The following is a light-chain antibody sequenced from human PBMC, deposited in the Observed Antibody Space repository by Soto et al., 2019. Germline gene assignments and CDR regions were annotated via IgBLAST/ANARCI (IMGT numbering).Light chain of an antibody. Sequence: EIVLTQSPGTLSLSPGERATLACRASQSVNSSYFAWYQQKSGQAPRLLIYGASSRATDIPDKFSGSGSGPDFTLTISRLEPEDFAVYYCQQYGSPRRTFGQGTKVEIK. CDR2: GAS. V-gene: IGKV3-20*01. CDR3: QQYGSPRRT. J-gene: IGKJ1*01. CDR1: QSVNSSY.